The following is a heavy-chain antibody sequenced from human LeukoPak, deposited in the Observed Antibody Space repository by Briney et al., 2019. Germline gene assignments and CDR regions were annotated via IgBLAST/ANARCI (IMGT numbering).Heavy chain of an antibody. V-gene: IGHV3-21*01. CDR3: ARDFNTDYYDSSGTI. Sequence: GGSLRLSCAASGFTFSSYSMNWVRRAPGKGLEWVSSISSSSSYIYYADSVKGRFTISRDNAKNSLYLQMNSLRAEDTAVYYCARDFNTDYYDSSGTIWGQGTLVTVSS. D-gene: IGHD3-22*01. CDR2: ISSSSSYI. CDR1: GFTFSSYS. J-gene: IGHJ4*02.